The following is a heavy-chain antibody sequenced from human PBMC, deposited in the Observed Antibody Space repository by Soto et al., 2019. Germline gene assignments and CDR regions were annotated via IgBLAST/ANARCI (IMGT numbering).Heavy chain of an antibody. CDR3: AKMGGSSPADAVDI. CDR2: ISYDGSNK. D-gene: IGHD1-26*01. V-gene: IGHV3-30*18. J-gene: IGHJ3*02. Sequence: QVQLVESGGGVVQPGRSLRLSCAASGFTFSSYGMHWVRQAPGKGLEWVAVISYDGSNKYYADSVKGRFTISRDNSKNTLYLQMNSLRAEDTAVYYCAKMGGSSPADAVDIWGQGTMVTVSS. CDR1: GFTFSSYG.